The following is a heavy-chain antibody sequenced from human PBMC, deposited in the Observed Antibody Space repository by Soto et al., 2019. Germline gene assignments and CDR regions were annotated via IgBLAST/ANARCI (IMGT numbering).Heavy chain of an antibody. CDR1: GGPISSSNW. CDR2: IYHSGST. D-gene: IGHD6-13*01. Sequence: SETLSLTCAVSGGPISSSNWWSWVRQPPGKGLEWIGEIYHSGSTNYNPSLKSRVTISVDKSKNQFSLKLSSVTAADTAVYYCARDAIAAAGTTFDPWGQGTLVTVSS. CDR3: ARDAIAAAGTTFDP. J-gene: IGHJ5*02. V-gene: IGHV4-4*02.